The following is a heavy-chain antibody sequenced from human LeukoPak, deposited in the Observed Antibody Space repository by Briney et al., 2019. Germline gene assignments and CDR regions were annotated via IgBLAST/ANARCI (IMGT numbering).Heavy chain of an antibody. CDR1: GFTFSSYA. J-gene: IGHJ4*02. Sequence: GGSLRLSCAASGFTFSSYAMHWVRQAPGKGLEWVVVISYDGSNKYYADSVKGRFTISRDNSENTLYLQMNSLRAEDTAVYYCARDGDGYTNGNFDYWGQGTLVTVSS. V-gene: IGHV3-30-3*01. CDR3: ARDGDGYTNGNFDY. D-gene: IGHD5-24*01. CDR2: ISYDGSNK.